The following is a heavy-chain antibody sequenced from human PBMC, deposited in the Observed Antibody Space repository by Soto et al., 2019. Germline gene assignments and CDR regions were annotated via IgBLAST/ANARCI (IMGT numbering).Heavy chain of an antibody. J-gene: IGHJ4*02. CDR2: ISVSGDST. D-gene: IGHD5-12*01. CDR1: GFTFSRYA. CDR3: ARVSSGYSGYGPIDY. Sequence: ASGGGLVQPGGSLRLSCAASGFTFSRYAMSWVRQAPGKGLEWVSSISVSGDSTYYTDSVKGRFTISRDSSRKTLYLQMNSLRAEDTAVYYCARVSSGYSGYGPIDYWGQGTLVTVSS. V-gene: IGHV3-23*01.